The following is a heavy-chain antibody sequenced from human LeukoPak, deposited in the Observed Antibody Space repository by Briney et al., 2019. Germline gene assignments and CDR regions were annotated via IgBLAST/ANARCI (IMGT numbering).Heavy chain of an antibody. V-gene: IGHV4-61*02. D-gene: IGHD3-9*01. J-gene: IGHJ4*02. CDR2: TYTSGST. CDR3: ASGLRYFDLYY. Sequence: SETLSLTCTVSGGSISSGSYYWSWIRQPAGKGLEWIGRTYTSGSTNYNPSLKSRVTISVDTSKNQFSLKLSSVTAADTAVYYCASGLRYFDLYYWGQGTLVTVSS. CDR1: GGSISSGSYY.